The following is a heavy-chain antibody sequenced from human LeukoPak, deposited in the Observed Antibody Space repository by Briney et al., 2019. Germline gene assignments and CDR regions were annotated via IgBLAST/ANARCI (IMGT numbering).Heavy chain of an antibody. CDR2: TYYRSKWHN. D-gene: IGHD3-22*01. J-gene: IGHJ5*01. CDR1: GDSVSSNSAA. V-gene: IGHV6-1*01. Sequence: SQTLSLTCAISGDSVSSNSAAWNWIRQSPSRGLEWLGRTYYRSKWHNDYAVSVRSRITVNPDTSNNQFSLHLNPVTPEDTAVYYCARSVAYYFETSGFYFDWWGQGALVTVSS. CDR3: ARSVAYYFETSGFYFDW.